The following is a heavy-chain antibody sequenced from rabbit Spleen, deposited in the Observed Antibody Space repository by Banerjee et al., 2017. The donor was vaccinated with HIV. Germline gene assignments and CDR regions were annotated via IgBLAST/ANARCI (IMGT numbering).Heavy chain of an antibody. Sequence: QSLEESGGGLVKPGGTLTLTCTVSGFSFSSNWICWVRQAPGKGLEWIGYIDPIFGITYYANWVNGRFSISRENAQNTVFLQMTSLTAADTATYFCARAIVPWLGLTRLDLWGPGTLVTVS. D-gene: IGHD4-1*01. J-gene: IGHJ3*01. CDR1: GFSFSSNW. CDR3: ARAIVPWLGLTRLDL. V-gene: IGHV1S43*01. CDR2: IDPIFGIT.